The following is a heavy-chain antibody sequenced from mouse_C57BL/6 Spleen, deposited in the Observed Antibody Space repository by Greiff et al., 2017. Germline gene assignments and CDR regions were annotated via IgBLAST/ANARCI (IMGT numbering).Heavy chain of an antibody. CDR1: GYSITSGYY. D-gene: IGHD2-4*01. CDR2: ISYDGSN. Sequence: ESGPGLVKPSQSLSLTCSVTGYSITSGYYWNWIRQFPGNKLEWMGYISYDGSNNYNPSLKNRISITRDTSKNQFFLKLNSVTTEDTATYYCARDDSLYYFDYWGQGTTLTVSS. J-gene: IGHJ2*01. V-gene: IGHV3-6*01. CDR3: ARDDSLYYFDY.